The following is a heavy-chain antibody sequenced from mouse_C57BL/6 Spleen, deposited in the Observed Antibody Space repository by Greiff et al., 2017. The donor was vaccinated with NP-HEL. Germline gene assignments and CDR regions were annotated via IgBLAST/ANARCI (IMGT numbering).Heavy chain of an antibody. Sequence: EVQRVESGGGLVKPGGSLKLSCAASGFTFSDYGMHWVRQAPEKGLEWVAYISSGSSTIYYADTVKGRFTISRDNAKNTLFLQMTSLRSEDTAMYYCARNDYGYGFAYWGQGTLVTVSA. CDR3: ARNDYGYGFAY. V-gene: IGHV5-17*01. D-gene: IGHD2-2*01. CDR1: GFTFSDYG. CDR2: ISSGSSTI. J-gene: IGHJ3*01.